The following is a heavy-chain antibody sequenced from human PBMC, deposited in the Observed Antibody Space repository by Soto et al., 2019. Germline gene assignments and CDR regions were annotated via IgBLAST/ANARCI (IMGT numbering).Heavy chain of an antibody. J-gene: IGHJ4*02. CDR2: IAPHSGRT. CDR3: ARAATGSYHSAY. CDR1: GYAFTSYG. V-gene: IGHV1-18*04. D-gene: IGHD3-10*01. Sequence: QVQLVQSGPEVKKPGASVRVSCMTSGYAFTSYGVHWVRQAPGQGLEWMGWIAPHSGRTTYLPKFQGRVTITADAATNTAYMELGSLSSDDTGIYFCARAATGSYHSAYWGQGTVVTVSS.